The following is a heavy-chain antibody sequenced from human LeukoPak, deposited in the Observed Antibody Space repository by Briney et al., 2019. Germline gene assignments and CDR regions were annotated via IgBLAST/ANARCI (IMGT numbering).Heavy chain of an antibody. Sequence: GASVKVSCKVSGYTLTELSMHWVRQAPGKGLEWMGGFDPEDGETIYAQKFQGRVTMTEDTSTDTAYMELSSLRSEDTAVYYCARGGYFWSGYPQYYFDYWGQGTLVTVSS. CDR3: ARGGYFWSGYPQYYFDY. CDR2: FDPEDGET. D-gene: IGHD3-3*01. V-gene: IGHV1-24*01. J-gene: IGHJ4*02. CDR1: GYTLTELS.